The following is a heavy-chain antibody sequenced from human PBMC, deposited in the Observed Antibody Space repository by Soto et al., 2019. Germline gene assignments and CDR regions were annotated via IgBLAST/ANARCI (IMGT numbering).Heavy chain of an antibody. CDR1: GGSISSGGYS. CDR3: ARGGYQGGYCSSTSCLNWFDP. J-gene: IGHJ5*02. D-gene: IGHD2-2*03. V-gene: IGHV4-30-2*01. Sequence: SETLSLTCAVSGGSISSGGYSWSWIRQPPGKGLEWIGYIYHSGSTYYNPSLKSRVTISVDRSKNQFSLKLSSVTAADTAVYYCARGGYQGGYCSSTSCLNWFDPWGQGTLVTVSS. CDR2: IYHSGST.